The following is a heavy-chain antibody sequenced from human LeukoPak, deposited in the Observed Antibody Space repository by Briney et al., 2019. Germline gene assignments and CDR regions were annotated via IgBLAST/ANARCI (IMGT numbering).Heavy chain of an antibody. D-gene: IGHD3-16*01. Sequence: GGSLRLSCAASGFTFSSYSMNWVRQAPGKGLEWVSSISSSSSYIYYADSMKGRFTISRDNAKNSLYLQMNSLRAEDTAVYYCARDRGGLFDPWGQGTLVTVSS. CDR2: ISSSSSYI. V-gene: IGHV3-21*01. CDR1: GFTFSSYS. J-gene: IGHJ5*02. CDR3: ARDRGGLFDP.